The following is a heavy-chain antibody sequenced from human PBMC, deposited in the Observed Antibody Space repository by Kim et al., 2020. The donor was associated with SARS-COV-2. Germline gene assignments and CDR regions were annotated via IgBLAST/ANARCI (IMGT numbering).Heavy chain of an antibody. V-gene: IGHV3-23*01. J-gene: IGHJ4*02. CDR3: AKALPPRTTLAALGY. Sequence: DSVKGRFTISRDNSKNTLYLQMNSLRAEDTAVYYCAKALPPRTTLAALGYWGQGTLVTVSS. D-gene: IGHD6-6*01.